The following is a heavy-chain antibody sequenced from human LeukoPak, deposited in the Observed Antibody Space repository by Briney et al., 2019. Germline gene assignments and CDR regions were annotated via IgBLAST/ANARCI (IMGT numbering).Heavy chain of an antibody. CDR2: IYSGDTA. J-gene: IGHJ3*02. D-gene: IGHD1-26*01. Sequence: GGSLRLSCAASGFTVSINHMSWVRQAPGKGLEWVSVIYSGDTAYYADSVKGRFTTSRDNSKNTLYLQMNSLRAEDTAVYYCARDRGSYSSWAFGIRGQGTMVSVSS. V-gene: IGHV3-53*01. CDR1: GFTVSINH. CDR3: ARDRGSYSSWAFGI.